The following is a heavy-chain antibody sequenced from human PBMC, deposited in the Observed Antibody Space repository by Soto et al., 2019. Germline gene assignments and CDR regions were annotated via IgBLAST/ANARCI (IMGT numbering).Heavy chain of an antibody. D-gene: IGHD6-13*01. V-gene: IGHV3-21*01. J-gene: IGHJ5*02. CDR3: ARGARSIAAAVNWFDP. CDR1: GFTFSSDS. CDR2: ISSGSRYI. Sequence: GGSLRFSCAASGFTFSSDSMNWVRQAPGKGLEWVPSISSGSRYIYYADSVKGRFTISRDNAKNSLYLQMNSLRAEDTAVYYCARGARSIAAAVNWFDPWGQGTLVTVSS.